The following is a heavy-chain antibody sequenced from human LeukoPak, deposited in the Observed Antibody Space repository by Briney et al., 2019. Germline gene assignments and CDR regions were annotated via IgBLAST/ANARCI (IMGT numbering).Heavy chain of an antibody. D-gene: IGHD2-15*01. CDR2: IYYSGST. Sequence: SETLSLTCTVSGGSISSYYWSWIRQPPGKGLEWIGYIYYSGSTNYNPSLKSRVTISVDTSKNQFSLKLSSVTAADTAVYYCARAYCSGGSSDFDNWGQGALVTVSS. CDR1: GGSISSYY. J-gene: IGHJ4*02. V-gene: IGHV4-59*08. CDR3: ARAYCSGGSSDFDN.